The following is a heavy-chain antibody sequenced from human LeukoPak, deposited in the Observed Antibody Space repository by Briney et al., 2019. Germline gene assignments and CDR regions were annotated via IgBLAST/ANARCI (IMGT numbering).Heavy chain of an antibody. V-gene: IGHV3-23*01. J-gene: IGHJ4*02. Sequence: GGSLRLSCTASKFTFSNYAMTWVRQAPGMGLEWVSAISGAGGSTYYADSVKGRFTISRDNSKNTLYLQMNSLRAEDTALYYCAKGHDVLTGYYLDYWGQGTLVTVSS. D-gene: IGHD3-9*01. CDR2: ISGAGGST. CDR1: KFTFSNYA. CDR3: AKGHDVLTGYYLDY.